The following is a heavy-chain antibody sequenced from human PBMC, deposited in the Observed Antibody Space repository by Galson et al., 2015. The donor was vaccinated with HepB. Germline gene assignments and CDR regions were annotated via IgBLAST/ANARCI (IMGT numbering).Heavy chain of an antibody. CDR2: IDHSGTA. V-gene: IGHV4-34*01. Sequence: LSLTCAVYGGSFSDHSWNWIRQSPGKGLEWIGEIDHSGTANYNPSLKSRVTISIYTSKNQFSLGLSSVTAAGTAVYYCARGKEPERRRKLKCSRGSCQLKSYYYYCGMDVWGQGTTVTVSS. J-gene: IGHJ6*02. CDR3: ARGKEPERRRKLKCSRGSCQLKSYYYYCGMDV. CDR1: GGSFSDHS. D-gene: IGHD2-15*01.